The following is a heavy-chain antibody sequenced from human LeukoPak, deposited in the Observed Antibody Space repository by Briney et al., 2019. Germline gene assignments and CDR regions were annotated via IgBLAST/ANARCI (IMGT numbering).Heavy chain of an antibody. Sequence: PGRSLRLSCAASGFTLNYYGMNWVRQAPGKGLEWISYISGSTGTIYYADSVKGRFTISRDNTKNSLYLHMNSLRVEDTAVYYCARDPGYWTVYYFDYWGQGSQVTVSS. CDR1: GFTLNYYG. V-gene: IGHV3-48*04. D-gene: IGHD2-8*02. CDR2: ISGSTGTI. CDR3: ARDPGYWTVYYFDY. J-gene: IGHJ4*02.